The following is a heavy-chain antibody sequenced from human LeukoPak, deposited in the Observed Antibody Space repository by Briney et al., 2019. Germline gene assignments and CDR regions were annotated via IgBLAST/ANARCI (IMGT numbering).Heavy chain of an antibody. CDR3: AREEISYYDSSGGAFDI. Sequence: GGSLRLSCAASGFTFSSYSMNWVRQAPGKGLEWVSSISSSSSYIYYADSVKGRFTISRDNAKNSLYLQMNSLRAEDTAVYYCAREEISYYDSSGGAFDIWGQGTMVTVSS. J-gene: IGHJ3*02. CDR1: GFTFSSYS. CDR2: ISSSSSYI. D-gene: IGHD3-22*01. V-gene: IGHV3-21*01.